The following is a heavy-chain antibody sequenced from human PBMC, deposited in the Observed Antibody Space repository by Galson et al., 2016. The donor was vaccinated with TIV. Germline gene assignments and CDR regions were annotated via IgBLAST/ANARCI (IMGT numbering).Heavy chain of an antibody. CDR2: TSYDGSDK. D-gene: IGHD5-18*01. J-gene: IGHJ6*02. Sequence: SLRLSCAASGFTFSSYGIHWVRQAPGKGLEWVAITSYDGSDKDYTDSVKGRFTISRDKSKNTLYLQMDSVRVEDTATYYCARIHRSYGMDVWGQGTTVTVSS. CDR3: ARIHRSYGMDV. CDR1: GFTFSSYG. V-gene: IGHV3-33*01.